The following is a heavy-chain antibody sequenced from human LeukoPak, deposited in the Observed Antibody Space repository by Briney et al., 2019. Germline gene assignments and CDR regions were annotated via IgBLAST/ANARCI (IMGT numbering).Heavy chain of an antibody. Sequence: SETLSLTCTVSGGSISSYYWSWIRQPPGKGLEWIGYIYYGGSTNYNPSLKSRVAISVDASKNQFSLKLSSVTAADTAVYYCARGGYDSSAYYLFWGQGTLVTVSS. J-gene: IGHJ4*02. D-gene: IGHD3-22*01. CDR3: ARGGYDSSAYYLF. CDR1: GGSISSYY. CDR2: IYYGGST. V-gene: IGHV4-59*01.